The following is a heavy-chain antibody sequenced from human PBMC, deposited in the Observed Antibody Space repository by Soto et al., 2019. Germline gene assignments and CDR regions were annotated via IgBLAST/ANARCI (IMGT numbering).Heavy chain of an antibody. J-gene: IGHJ6*02. V-gene: IGHV1-69*01. Sequence: QVQLVQSGAEVKKPGSSVKVSCKASGGTFSSYAISWVRQAPGQGLEWKGGIIPIFGTANYAQKFQGRVTITADESTSTAYMELSSLRSEDTAVYYCAVRTMTSTYYSQERRYYYGMDVWGQGTTVTVSS. CDR2: IIPIFGTA. CDR3: AVRTMTSTYYSQERRYYYGMDV. D-gene: IGHD2-15*01. CDR1: GGTFSSYA.